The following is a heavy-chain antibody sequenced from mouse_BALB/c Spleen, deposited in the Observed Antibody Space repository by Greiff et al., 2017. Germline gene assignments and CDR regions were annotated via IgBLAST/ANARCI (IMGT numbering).Heavy chain of an antibody. D-gene: IGHD1-1*01. Sequence: EVKLMESGGDLVKPGGSLKLSCAASGFTFSSYGMSWVRQTPDKRLEWVATISSGGSYTYYPDSVKGRFTISRDNAKNTLYLQMSSLKSEDTAMYYCARPQYYYGSSYVYFDVWGAGTTVTVSS. J-gene: IGHJ1*01. CDR2: ISSGGSYT. CDR3: ARPQYYYGSSYVYFDV. CDR1: GFTFSSYG. V-gene: IGHV5-6*01.